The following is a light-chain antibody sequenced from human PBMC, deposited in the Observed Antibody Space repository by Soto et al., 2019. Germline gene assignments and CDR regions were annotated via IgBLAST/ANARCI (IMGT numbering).Light chain of an antibody. CDR2: NNN. CDR1: SSNIGSNT. CDR3: AAWDDSLNAWL. Sequence: QAVVTQPPSASGTPGQRVTISCSGSSSNIGSNTVNWYQQLPGTAPKLLIYNNNQWPSGVPDRFSGSKSGTSASLAISGLQSEDEADYYCAAWDDSLNAWLFGGGTKLTVL. V-gene: IGLV1-44*01. J-gene: IGLJ3*02.